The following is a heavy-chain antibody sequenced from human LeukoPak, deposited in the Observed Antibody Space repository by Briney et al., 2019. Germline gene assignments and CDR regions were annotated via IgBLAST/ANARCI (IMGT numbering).Heavy chain of an antibody. CDR1: GGSISSGSHY. V-gene: IGHV4-61*02. J-gene: IGHJ2*01. CDR3: ARGGGSDWYFDL. CDR2: IYTSGST. D-gene: IGHD3-16*01. Sequence: QPSETLSLTCTVSGGSISSGSHYWSWIRQPAGKGLEWIGRIYTSGSTNYNPSLKSRVTISVDTSKNRFSLKLSSVTAADTAVYYCARGGGSDWYFDLWGRGTLVTVSS.